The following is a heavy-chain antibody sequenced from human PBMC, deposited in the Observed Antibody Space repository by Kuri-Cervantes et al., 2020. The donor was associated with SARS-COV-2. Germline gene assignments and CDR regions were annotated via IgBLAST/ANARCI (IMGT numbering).Heavy chain of an antibody. CDR1: GGTFSSYA. V-gene: IGHV1-69*13. D-gene: IGHD4-23*01. CDR2: IIPIFGIP. CDR3: ARDVGYGGTSELDITYFDY. Sequence: SVKVSCKASGGTFSSYAISWARQAPGQGLEWMGGIIPIFGIPNYAPKFEGRVTITADESTSTAYMELSSLRFEDAAVYFCARDVGYGGTSELDITYFDYWGQGTLVTVSS. J-gene: IGHJ4*02.